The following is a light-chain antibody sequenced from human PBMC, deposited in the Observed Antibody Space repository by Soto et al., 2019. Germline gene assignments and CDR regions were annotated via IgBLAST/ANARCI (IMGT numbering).Light chain of an antibody. J-gene: IGKJ3*01. CDR2: DAS. CDR1: QDISNY. CDR3: QQYDNLPRGVIVFT. V-gene: IGKV1-33*01. Sequence: DIQMTQSPSSLSASVGDRVTITCQASQDISNYLNWYQQKPGKAPKLLIYDASNLETGVPSRFSGSGSGTDFTFTISSLQPEDIATYYCQQYDNLPRGVIVFTFGPGTKVDIK.